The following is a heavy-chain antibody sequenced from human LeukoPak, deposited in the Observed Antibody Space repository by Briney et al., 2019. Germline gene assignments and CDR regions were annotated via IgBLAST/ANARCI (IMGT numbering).Heavy chain of an antibody. V-gene: IGHV3-23*01. CDR1: GLTFSINA. CDR2: VIVSGAIP. Sequence: PGGSLRLSRAVSGLTFSINAMGWVGPPPGRGREWCSFVIVSGAIPYYADSVKGRFTITRDNSKKTLYLQMNSLRAEDTAVYYCAKWCSGDCSRRYFDYWAQGTLVSVSS. CDR3: AKWCSGDCSRRYFDY. D-gene: IGHD2-21*02. J-gene: IGHJ4*02.